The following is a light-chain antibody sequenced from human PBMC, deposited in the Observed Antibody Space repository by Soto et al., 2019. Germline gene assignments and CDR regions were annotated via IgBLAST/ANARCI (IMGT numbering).Light chain of an antibody. V-gene: IGKV3-20*01. J-gene: IGKJ1*01. CDR1: QRVSNNY. CDR3: QQYGSSGT. CDR2: GAS. Sequence: ELVMTQSPATLSVSPGERATLSCRASQRVSNNYLAWYQQKPGQAPRLLIYGASNRATGIPDRFSGSGSGTDFTLTISRLEPEDFAVYYCQQYGSSGTFGQGTKVDIK.